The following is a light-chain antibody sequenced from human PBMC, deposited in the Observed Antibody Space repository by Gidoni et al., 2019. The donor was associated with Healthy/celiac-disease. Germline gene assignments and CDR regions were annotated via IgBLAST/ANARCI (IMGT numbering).Light chain of an antibody. CDR3: QQYHYWPPKT. CDR2: DAS. CDR1: QSVASK. J-gene: IGKJ4*01. Sequence: ETVMTQSPATLSVSPGDRATLSCRASQSVASKLAWYQLKPGQAPRLPIYDASTRATGIPARFSGSGSGTDFTLTISSLQSEDFAVYYCQQYHYWPPKTFGGGTEVEIK. V-gene: IGKV3-15*01.